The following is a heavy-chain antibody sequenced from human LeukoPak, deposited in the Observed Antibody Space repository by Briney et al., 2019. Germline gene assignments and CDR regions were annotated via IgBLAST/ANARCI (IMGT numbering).Heavy chain of an antibody. CDR3: VRGTAATTTFDY. CDR1: AFTFSAYS. Sequence: GGSLRLFCAASAFTFSAYSMNWVRQAPGKGLEWVSCITSSSTYIYYADSVKGRFTISRDNAKTSLYLQMNSLRAEDTAVYYCVRGTAATTTFDYWGQGTLVTVSS. V-gene: IGHV3-21*01. CDR2: ITSSSTYI. J-gene: IGHJ4*02. D-gene: IGHD2-15*01.